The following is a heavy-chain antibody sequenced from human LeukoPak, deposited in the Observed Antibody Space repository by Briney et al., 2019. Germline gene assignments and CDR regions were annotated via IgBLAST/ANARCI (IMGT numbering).Heavy chain of an antibody. V-gene: IGHV6-1*01. D-gene: IGHD6-13*01. CDR2: TYYRSKWYN. CDR3: ARAGIAAAGTKGGNKYYFDY. J-gene: IGHJ4*02. CDR1: GDSVSSNSAA. Sequence: SQTLSLTCAISGDSVSSNSAAWNWIRQSPSRGLEWLGRTYYRSKWYNDYAVSEKSRITINPDSSKNQFSLQLNSVTPEDTAVYYCARAGIAAAGTKGGNKYYFDYWGQGTLVTVSS.